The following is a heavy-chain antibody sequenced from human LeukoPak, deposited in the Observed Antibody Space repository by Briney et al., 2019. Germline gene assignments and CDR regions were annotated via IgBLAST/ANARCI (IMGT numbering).Heavy chain of an antibody. J-gene: IGHJ6*03. CDR3: ARGVVGATTGPYYYYYYMDV. V-gene: IGHV3-53*01. D-gene: IGHD1-26*01. Sequence: GGSLRLSCAASGFTVSSNYISWVRQAPGKGLEWVSVIYSGGSTYYADSVKGRFTISRDNSKNTLYLQMNSLRAEDTAVYYCARGVVGATTGPYYYYYYMDVWGKGTTVTVSS. CDR1: GFTVSSNY. CDR2: IYSGGST.